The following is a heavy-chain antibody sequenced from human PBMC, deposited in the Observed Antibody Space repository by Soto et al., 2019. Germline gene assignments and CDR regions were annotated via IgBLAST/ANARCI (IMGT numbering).Heavy chain of an antibody. D-gene: IGHD4-17*01. J-gene: IGHJ4*02. Sequence: QVQLVQSGAEVKKPGSSVKVACKASGGTFSRNAINWVRQAPGQGLEWMGGIIHLFGTTNYAQNFQGRVTITADESTNTAYMELSSLRSEDTAVYYCARDGAGTVTTSDFDYLGQGTLVSVSS. V-gene: IGHV1-69*12. CDR2: IIHLFGTT. CDR3: ARDGAGTVTTSDFDY. CDR1: GGTFSRNA.